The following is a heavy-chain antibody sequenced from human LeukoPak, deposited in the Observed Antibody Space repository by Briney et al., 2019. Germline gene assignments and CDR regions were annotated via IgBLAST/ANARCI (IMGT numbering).Heavy chain of an antibody. D-gene: IGHD2-21*01. J-gene: IGHJ4*02. Sequence: PSETLSLTCAVSGYSISSGYYWGWIRQSPEKGLEWIGSIFHSGKTYYHLSLKSRVTISVDTSKNQLSLKLTSVTAADTAVYYCARGDIPDYWGQGTLVTVSS. V-gene: IGHV4-38-2*01. CDR3: ARGDIPDY. CDR2: IFHSGKT. CDR1: GYSISSGYY.